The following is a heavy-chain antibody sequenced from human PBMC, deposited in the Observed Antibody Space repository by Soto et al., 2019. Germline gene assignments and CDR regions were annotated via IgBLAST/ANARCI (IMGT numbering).Heavy chain of an antibody. CDR3: ARDGDGVTMVRGVVYDAFDI. D-gene: IGHD3-10*01. CDR1: GFTFSSYA. V-gene: IGHV3-30-3*01. CDR2: ISYDGSNK. Sequence: QVQLVESGGGVVQPGRSLRLSCAASGFTFSSYAMHWVRQAPGKGLEWVAVISYDGSNKYYADSVKGRFTISRDNSKNTXYXXMNSLRAEDTAVYYCARDGDGVTMVRGVVYDAFDIWGQGTMVTVSS. J-gene: IGHJ3*02.